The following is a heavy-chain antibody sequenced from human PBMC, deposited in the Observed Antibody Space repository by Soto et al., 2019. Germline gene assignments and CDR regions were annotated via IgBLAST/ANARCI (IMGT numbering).Heavy chain of an antibody. V-gene: IGHV3-23*01. CDR2: ISAGGGRT. CDR1: GFTFSSYA. CDR3: TKGYYYDTCGYFDY. D-gene: IGHD3-22*01. J-gene: IGHJ4*02. Sequence: GGSLRLSCAASGFTFSSYAMGWVHQAPGKGLELVSTISAGGGRTYYADSVKGRFTISRDNSKNTLYLQMNSLRAEDTAVYYCTKGYYYDTCGYFDYWGQGTLVTVSS.